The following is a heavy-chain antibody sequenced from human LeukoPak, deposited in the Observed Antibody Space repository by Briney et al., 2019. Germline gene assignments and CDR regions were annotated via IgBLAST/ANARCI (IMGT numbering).Heavy chain of an antibody. V-gene: IGHV3-74*01. CDR3: ARDGIGDIVVVPAANYYYYAMDV. J-gene: IGHJ6*02. Sequence: GGSLRLSCAASGFTFSSYWMHWVRQAPGKGLVWVSRINSDGSSTSYADSVKGRFTISRDNSKNTLYLQMNSLRAEDTAVYYCARDGIGDIVVVPAANYYYYAMDVWGQGTTVTVSS. CDR1: GFTFSSYW. CDR2: INSDGSST. D-gene: IGHD2-2*01.